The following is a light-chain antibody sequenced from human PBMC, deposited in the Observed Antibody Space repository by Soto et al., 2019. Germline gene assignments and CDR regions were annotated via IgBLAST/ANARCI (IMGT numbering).Light chain of an antibody. V-gene: IGKV3-11*01. CDR3: QQRSNWPT. CDR2: DAS. J-gene: IGKJ5*01. CDR1: QSVSSY. Sequence: EIVLTQSPATLSLSPGERATLSCRASQSVSSYLAWYQQKPGQAPRLLIYDASNRATGIPARFSGSGSGTDFTLPISSLEPEDFAVYYCQQRSNWPTFGQGTRLETK.